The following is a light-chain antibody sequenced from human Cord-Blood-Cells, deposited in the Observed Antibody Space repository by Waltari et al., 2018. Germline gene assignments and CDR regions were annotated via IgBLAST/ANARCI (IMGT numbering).Light chain of an antibody. J-gene: IGKJ4*01. CDR1: QSVLFSSNNKNY. Sequence: DIAMTHAPDSLAVSLRDWPTINGKSRQSVLFSSNNKNYLAWYQQKPGQPPKLLIYRASTRETGVPDRFSGSGSGTDFTLTISSLQAEDVAVYYCQQYYSTPLTFGGGTKVEIK. CDR2: RAS. CDR3: QQYYSTPLT. V-gene: IGKV4-1*01.